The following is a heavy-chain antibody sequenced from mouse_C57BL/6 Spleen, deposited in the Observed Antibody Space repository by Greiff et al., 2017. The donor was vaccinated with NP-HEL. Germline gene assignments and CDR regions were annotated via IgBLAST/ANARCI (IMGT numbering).Heavy chain of an antibody. CDR3: ARGAGYYDYDEDY. D-gene: IGHD2-4*01. J-gene: IGHJ2*01. CDR2: IYPSDSET. V-gene: IGHV1-61*01. Sequence: VQLQQPGAELVRPGSSVKLSCKASGYTFTSYWMDWVKQRPGQGPAWIGNIYPSDSETHYNQKFKDKATLTVDKSSSTAYMQLSSLTSEDSAVYYCARGAGYYDYDEDYWGQGTTLTVSS. CDR1: GYTFTSYW.